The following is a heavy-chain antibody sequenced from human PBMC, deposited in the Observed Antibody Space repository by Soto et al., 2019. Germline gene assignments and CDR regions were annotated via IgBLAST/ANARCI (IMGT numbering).Heavy chain of an antibody. Sequence: GASVKVSCKASGGTFSSYAISWVRQAPGQGLEWMGGIIPIFGTANYAQKFQGRVTITADESTSTAYMELSSLRSEDTAVYYCARDPLRYGFGPHDYWGQGTLVTVSS. V-gene: IGHV1-69*13. D-gene: IGHD5-18*01. CDR3: ARDPLRYGFGPHDY. CDR1: GGTFSSYA. CDR2: IIPIFGTA. J-gene: IGHJ4*02.